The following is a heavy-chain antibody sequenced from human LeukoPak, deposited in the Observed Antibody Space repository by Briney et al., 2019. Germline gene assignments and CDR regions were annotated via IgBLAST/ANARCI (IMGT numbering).Heavy chain of an antibody. D-gene: IGHD3-10*01. Sequence: GGSLRLSCAASGFTFSSYSMNWVRQAPGKGLEWVSSTSSSSSYIYYADSVKGRFTISRDNSKNTLFLQMNSLRAEDTAVYYCAKDKSMVRELDYWGQGNLVTVSS. V-gene: IGHV3-21*01. J-gene: IGHJ4*02. CDR3: AKDKSMVRELDY. CDR1: GFTFSSYS. CDR2: TSSSSSYI.